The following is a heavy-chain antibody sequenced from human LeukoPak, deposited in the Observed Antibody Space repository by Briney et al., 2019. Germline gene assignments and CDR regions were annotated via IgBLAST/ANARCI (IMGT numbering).Heavy chain of an antibody. V-gene: IGHV1-8*01. CDR3: ARARRSKTIVVVVAATLWFDP. J-gene: IGHJ5*02. CDR1: GYTFTSCD. Sequence: ASVKVSCKASGYTFTSCDINWVRQATGQGLEWMGWMNPNSGNTGYAQKFQGRVTMTRNTSISTAYMELSSLRSEDTAVYYCARARRSKTIVVVVAATLWFDPWGQGTLVTVSS. D-gene: IGHD2-15*01. CDR2: MNPNSGNT.